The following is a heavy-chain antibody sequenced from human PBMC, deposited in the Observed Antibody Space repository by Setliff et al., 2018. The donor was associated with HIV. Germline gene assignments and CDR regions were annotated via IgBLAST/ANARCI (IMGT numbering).Heavy chain of an antibody. CDR2: ISADKGMT. CDR3: ARDIYDSGWFTLEY. Sequence: ASVKVSCKASGYTFSTYAMHWVRQAPGQRLEWMGWISADKGMTKYSKKFKGRVTLTRDTAASTAYMELSSLRSEDTAVYYCARDIYDSGWFTLEYWGQGTLVTVSS. V-gene: IGHV1-3*01. CDR1: GYTFSTYA. J-gene: IGHJ4*02. D-gene: IGHD6-19*01.